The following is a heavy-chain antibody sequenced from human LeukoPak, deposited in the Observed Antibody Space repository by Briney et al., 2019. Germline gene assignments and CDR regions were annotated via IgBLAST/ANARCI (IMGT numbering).Heavy chain of an antibody. CDR1: GFTFSSYE. J-gene: IGHJ4*02. CDR3: ARGGIQLWLPLDY. D-gene: IGHD5-18*01. CDR2: ISSSGSTI. V-gene: IGHV3-48*03. Sequence: GGSLRLSCAASGFTFSSYEMNWVRQAPGKGLEWVSYISSSGSTIYYADSVKGRFTISRDNAKNSLYLQMISLRAEDTAVYYCARGGIQLWLPLDYWGQGTLVTVSS.